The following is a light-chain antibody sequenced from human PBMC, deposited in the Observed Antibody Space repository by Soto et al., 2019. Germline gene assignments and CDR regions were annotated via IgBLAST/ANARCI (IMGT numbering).Light chain of an antibody. CDR1: SSDVGGYNY. CDR3: SSYAGSNNSV. CDR2: EVS. J-gene: IGLJ1*01. V-gene: IGLV2-8*01. Sequence: LTLPPSGSGSHRQSVTIACKGTSSDVGGYNYVSWYQQHPGKAPKLMIYEVSKRPSGVPDRFSGSQSGNTASLTVSGLQAEDEADYYCSSYAGSNNSVFGTGTKFTVL.